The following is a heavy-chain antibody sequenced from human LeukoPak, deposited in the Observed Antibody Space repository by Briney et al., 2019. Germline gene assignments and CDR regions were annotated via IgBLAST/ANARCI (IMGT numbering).Heavy chain of an antibody. Sequence: PSETLSLTCAVYGGSFRGYYWSWIRQPRGKGLEWIGEINHSGSTNYNPSLKSRVTISVHTSKNQFSLKLSSVTAADTAVYYCARGNYDILTGYLYWGQGTLVTVSS. CDR1: GGSFRGYY. D-gene: IGHD3-9*01. CDR2: INHSGST. CDR3: ARGNYDILTGYLY. V-gene: IGHV4-34*01. J-gene: IGHJ4*02.